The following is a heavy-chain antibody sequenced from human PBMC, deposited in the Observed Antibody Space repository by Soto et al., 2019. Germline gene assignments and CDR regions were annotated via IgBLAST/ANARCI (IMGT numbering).Heavy chain of an antibody. CDR2: ISSSGDTK. Sequence: SCAAXGFSFSXXXXXXIRQAPGKGLEWVSHISSSGDTKLYAESVKGRFTISRDNARNSLHLEMNSLRAEDTAVYYCAKPLSLYXSSYLDYWAQGTLVTVSS. CDR3: AKPLSLYXSSYLDY. V-gene: IGHV3-11*01. CDR1: GFSFSXXX. J-gene: IGHJ4*02. D-gene: IGHD6-13*01.